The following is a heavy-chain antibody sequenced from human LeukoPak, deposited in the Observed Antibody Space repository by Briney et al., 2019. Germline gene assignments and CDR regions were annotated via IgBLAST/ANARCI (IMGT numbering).Heavy chain of an antibody. Sequence: GASVKVSCKASGYTFTNYDVNWVRQATGQGLEWMGWMSPNSGNTGYAQKFQGRVTIARNTSISTAYMELSNLRSEDTAVYYCALIAYWTSITCYFLDDWGQGTLVTVSS. CDR3: ALIAYWTSITCYFLDD. CDR1: GYTFTNYD. CDR2: MSPNSGNT. J-gene: IGHJ4*02. D-gene: IGHD2-2*01. V-gene: IGHV1-8*01.